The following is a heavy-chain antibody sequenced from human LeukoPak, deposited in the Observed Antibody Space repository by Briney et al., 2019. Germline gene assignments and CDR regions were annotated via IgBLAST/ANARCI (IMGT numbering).Heavy chain of an antibody. CDR3: ARDLGYCTNGVCHTRFDY. J-gene: IGHJ4*02. CDR1: GFTFSSYW. D-gene: IGHD2-8*01. Sequence: GGSLRLSCAASGFTFSSYWMNWARQAPGKGLEWVASINHNGNVNYYVDSAKGRFTISRDNAKNSLYLQMSNLRAEDTAVYYCARDLGYCTNGVCHTRFDYWGQGTLSPSPQ. CDR2: INHNGNVN. V-gene: IGHV3-7*03.